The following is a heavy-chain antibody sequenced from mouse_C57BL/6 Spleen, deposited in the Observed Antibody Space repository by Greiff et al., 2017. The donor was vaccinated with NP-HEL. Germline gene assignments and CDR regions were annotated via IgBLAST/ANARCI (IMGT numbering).Heavy chain of an antibody. CDR3: AVTTVARYWYFDV. Sequence: EVKLMESGPELVKPGASVKISCKASGYSFTGYYMNWVKQSPEKSLEWIGEINPSTGGTTYNQKFKAKATLTVDKSSSTAYMQLKSLTSEDSAVYYCAVTTVARYWYFDVWGTGTTVTVSS. CDR1: GYSFTGYY. CDR2: INPSTGGT. D-gene: IGHD1-1*01. J-gene: IGHJ1*03. V-gene: IGHV1-42*01.